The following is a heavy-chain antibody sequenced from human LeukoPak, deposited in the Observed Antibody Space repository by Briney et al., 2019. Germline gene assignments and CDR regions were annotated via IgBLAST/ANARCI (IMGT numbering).Heavy chain of an antibody. D-gene: IGHD3-22*01. Sequence: ASVKVSCKASGYTFTGYYMHWVRQAPGQGLEWMGWINPNSGGTNYAQKFQGRVTMTRDTSISTAYMELSRLRCDDTAVYYCARVNYYDSSGYYLYYFDYWGQGTLVTVSS. V-gene: IGHV1-2*02. CDR2: INPNSGGT. CDR3: ARVNYYDSSGYYLYYFDY. CDR1: GYTFTGYY. J-gene: IGHJ4*02.